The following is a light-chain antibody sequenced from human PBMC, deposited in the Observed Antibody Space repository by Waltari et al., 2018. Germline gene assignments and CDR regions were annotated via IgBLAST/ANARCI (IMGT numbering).Light chain of an antibody. Sequence: DIQMTQSPSTLSASVGDRVTITCRTSQSISTWLALYQQKPGKAPKILIYKASSLENEVPSRFSGSGSGTEFTLTISSLQPDDFATFYCQQYKSYPPTFGGGTKVDIK. CDR2: KAS. J-gene: IGKJ4*01. CDR3: QQYKSYPPT. CDR1: QSISTW. V-gene: IGKV1-5*03.